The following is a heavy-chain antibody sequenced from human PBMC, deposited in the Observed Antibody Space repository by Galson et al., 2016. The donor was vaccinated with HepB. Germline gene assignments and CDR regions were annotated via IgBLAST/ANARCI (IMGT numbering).Heavy chain of an antibody. J-gene: IGHJ6*03. V-gene: IGHV1-69*10. CDR2: IIPFLGVP. CDR1: GGTFSTYA. Sequence: SVKVSCKASGGTFSTYAIRWVRQAPGQGLEWMGGIIPFLGVPNYAQNFQGRVTITADISTSTAYMELSSLRSEDTAMYYCAISDPYYYYYMDVWGKGTTVTVSS. CDR3: AISDPYYYYYMDV.